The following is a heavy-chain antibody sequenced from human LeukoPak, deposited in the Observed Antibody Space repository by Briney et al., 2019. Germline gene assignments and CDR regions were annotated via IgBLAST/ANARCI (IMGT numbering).Heavy chain of an antibody. CDR2: IYYSGST. V-gene: IGHV4-59*08. Sequence: SETLSLTCTVSGGSISSHYWSWMRQPPGKGLEWIGYIYYSGSTNYNPSLKSRVTIPVDTSKSQFSLKLSSVTAADTAVYYCARHLGTGIGDPLDYWGQGTLVTVSS. J-gene: IGHJ4*02. CDR1: GGSISSHY. CDR3: ARHLGTGIGDPLDY. D-gene: IGHD4-17*01.